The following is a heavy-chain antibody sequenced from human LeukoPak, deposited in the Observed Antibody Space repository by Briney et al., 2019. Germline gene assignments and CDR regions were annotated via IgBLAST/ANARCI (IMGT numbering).Heavy chain of an antibody. CDR1: GYSISSGYY. D-gene: IGHD1-26*01. CDR2: MSHSRNS. V-gene: IGHV4-38-2*02. CDR3: ARAIEVGAMTPFDY. Sequence: PSETLSHTCKVSGYSISSGYYWAWIRQPPGKGLEWIGTMSHSRNSYYNPSLKSRVTISVDTSKNQFSLKLSSVTAADTAVYYCARAIEVGAMTPFDYWGQGTLVTVSS. J-gene: IGHJ4*02.